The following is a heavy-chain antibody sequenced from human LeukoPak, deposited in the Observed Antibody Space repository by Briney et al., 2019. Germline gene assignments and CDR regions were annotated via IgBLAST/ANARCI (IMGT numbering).Heavy chain of an antibody. D-gene: IGHD1-26*01. J-gene: IGHJ4*02. Sequence: SETLSLTCAVYGGSFSGYYWSWLRQPPGKGLEWIGEVNHSGSTNYNPSLKSRVTISVDTSKNQFSLKLSSVTAADTAVYYCARRRGARGPFDYWGQGTLVTVSS. CDR2: VNHSGST. V-gene: IGHV4-34*01. CDR1: GGSFSGYY. CDR3: ARRRGARGPFDY.